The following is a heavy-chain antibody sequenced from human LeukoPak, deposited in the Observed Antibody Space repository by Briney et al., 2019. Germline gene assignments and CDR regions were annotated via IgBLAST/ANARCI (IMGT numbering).Heavy chain of an antibody. CDR3: ARDQAATNTQVRFCLD. CDR1: GYTFTSYG. Sequence: APVKVSCKASGYTFTSYGISCVRQAPGQPLEWMGWNSAYNGNTNFAQKLQGRVTMTTDTSTSTAYMDLRSLRSDDTAVYYCARDQAATNTQVRFCLDWGQGTLVTVSS. J-gene: IGHJ4*02. CDR2: NSAYNGNT. V-gene: IGHV1-18*01. D-gene: IGHD3-9*01.